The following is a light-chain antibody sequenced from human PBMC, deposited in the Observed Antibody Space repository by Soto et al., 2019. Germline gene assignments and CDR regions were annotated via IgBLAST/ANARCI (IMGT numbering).Light chain of an antibody. CDR3: QQRRHWPNT. CDR2: DAS. Sequence: VLTQSPATLSLSPGERATLSCRASQSVSSYLAWYQHKPGQAPRLLIYDASSRATGIPARFSGSGSGTDFTLTISSLQPEDFAVYYCQQRRHWPNTFGGGTKVEI. V-gene: IGKV3-11*01. J-gene: IGKJ4*01. CDR1: QSVSSY.